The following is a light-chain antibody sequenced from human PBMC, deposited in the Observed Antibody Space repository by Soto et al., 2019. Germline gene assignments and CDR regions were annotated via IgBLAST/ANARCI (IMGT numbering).Light chain of an antibody. J-gene: IGLJ1*01. V-gene: IGLV2-14*01. Sequence: QSALTQPASVSGSPGQAITISCTGTSSDVGGYSYVSWYQQHPDKAPKLMIYVVSNRPSGVSNRFSGSKSGNTASLTICGFQAEDEADYYCSSSTGSDTPDVFGSGTKLTFL. CDR2: VVS. CDR3: SSSTGSDTPDV. CDR1: SSDVGGYSY.